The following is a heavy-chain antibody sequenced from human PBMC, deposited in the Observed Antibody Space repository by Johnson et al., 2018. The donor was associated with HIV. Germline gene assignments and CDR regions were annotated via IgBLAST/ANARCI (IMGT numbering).Heavy chain of an antibody. J-gene: IGHJ3*02. D-gene: IGHD6-13*01. Sequence: VQLVESGGGVVRPGKSLRLSCAASGFTFNNYAMHWVRQAPGKGLEWVAVMSYDGSNKYYADSVKGRFTISRDNSQNKLYLQTNSLRAEDTAVYYCAKGQTGYSSSWDSGGAFDIWGQGTMVTVSS. CDR3: AKGQTGYSSSWDSGGAFDI. V-gene: IGHV3-30*04. CDR1: GFTFNNYA. CDR2: MSYDGSNK.